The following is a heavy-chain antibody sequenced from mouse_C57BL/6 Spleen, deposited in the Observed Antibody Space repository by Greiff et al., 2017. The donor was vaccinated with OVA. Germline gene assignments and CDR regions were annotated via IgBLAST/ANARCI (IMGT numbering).Heavy chain of an antibody. V-gene: IGHV1-63*01. J-gene: IGHJ1*03. Sequence: VKLMESGAELVRPGTSVKMSCKASGYTFTNYWIGWAKQRPGHGLEWIGDIYPGGGYTNYNEKFKGKATLTADKSSSTAYMQFSSLTSEDSAIYYSARQELYYGSSYWYFDVWGTGTTVTVSS. D-gene: IGHD1-1*01. CDR2: IYPGGGYT. CDR1: GYTFTNYW. CDR3: ARQELYYGSSYWYFDV.